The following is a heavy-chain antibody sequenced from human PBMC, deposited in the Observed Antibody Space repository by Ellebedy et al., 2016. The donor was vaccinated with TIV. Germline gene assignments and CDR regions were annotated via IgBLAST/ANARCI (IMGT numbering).Heavy chain of an antibody. V-gene: IGHV3-48*02. CDR2: ISSSSSTI. CDR1: GFTFSRYS. J-gene: IGHJ4*02. CDR3: ASLYGSGILR. Sequence: GGSLRLXXAASGFTFSRYSMNWVRQAPGKGLEWVSYISSSSSTIYYADSVKGRFTISRDNAKNSLYLQMNSLRDEDTAVYYCASLYGSGILRWGQGTLVTVSS. D-gene: IGHD3-10*01.